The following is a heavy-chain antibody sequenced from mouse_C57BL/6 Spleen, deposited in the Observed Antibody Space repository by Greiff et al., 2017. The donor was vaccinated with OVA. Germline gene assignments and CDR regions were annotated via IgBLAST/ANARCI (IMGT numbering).Heavy chain of an antibody. J-gene: IGHJ3*01. CDR2: INPNNGGT. CDR1: GYTFTDYY. D-gene: IGHD2-5*01. Sequence: EVQLQQSGPELVKPGASVKISCKASGYTFTDYYMNWVKQSHGKSLEWIGDINPNNGGTSYNQKFKGKATLTVDKSSSTAYMELRSLTSEDSAVYYCARSNYYSNYGGFAYWGQGTLVTVSA. CDR3: ARSNYYSNYGGFAY. V-gene: IGHV1-26*01.